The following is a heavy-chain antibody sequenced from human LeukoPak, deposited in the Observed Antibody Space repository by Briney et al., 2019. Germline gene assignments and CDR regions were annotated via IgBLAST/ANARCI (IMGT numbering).Heavy chain of an antibody. D-gene: IGHD5-18*01. CDR1: GYTFTSYG. CDR3: ARDSLSVDTAMVGWFDP. V-gene: IGHV1-18*01. Sequence: ASVKVSCKASGYTFTSYGISWVRQAPGQGLEWMGWISAYNGNTNYAQKLQGRVTMTTDTSTSTAYMELRSLRSDDTAVYYCARDSLSVDTAMVGWFDPWGQGTLVTVSS. CDR2: ISAYNGNT. J-gene: IGHJ5*02.